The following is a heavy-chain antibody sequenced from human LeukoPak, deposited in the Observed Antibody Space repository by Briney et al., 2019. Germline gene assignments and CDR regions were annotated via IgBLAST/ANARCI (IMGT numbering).Heavy chain of an antibody. V-gene: IGHV4-59*08. CDR3: ARRDYYYYGMDV. Sequence: SETLSLTCTVSGGSISSYYWSWIRQPPGKGLEWIGYIYYSGSTNYNPPLKSRVTISVDTSKNQFSLKLSSVTAADTAVYYCARRDYYYYGMDVWGQGTTVTVSS. CDR2: IYYSGST. CDR1: GGSISSYY. J-gene: IGHJ6*02.